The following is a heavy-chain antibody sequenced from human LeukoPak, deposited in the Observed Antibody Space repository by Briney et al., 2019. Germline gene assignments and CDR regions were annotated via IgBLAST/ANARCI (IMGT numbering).Heavy chain of an antibody. CDR3: ARDSGGTYYYDSSGLNWFDP. Sequence: ASVKVSCKASGYSFVLHGISWVRQAPGQGLEWMGWISTYDGNTEYAQNFQGRVSMTIDTSTSTAYMDLRSLRSDDTAVYYCARDSGGTYYYDSSGLNWFDPWGQGTLVTVSS. D-gene: IGHD3-22*01. CDR2: ISTYDGNT. J-gene: IGHJ5*02. CDR1: GYSFVLHG. V-gene: IGHV1-18*01.